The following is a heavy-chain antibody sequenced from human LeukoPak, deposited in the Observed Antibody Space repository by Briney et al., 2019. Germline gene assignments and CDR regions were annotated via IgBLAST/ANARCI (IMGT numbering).Heavy chain of an antibody. CDR1: GFTFSGSA. CDR3: TSPEFNQLLYRNYYYGMDV. D-gene: IGHD2-2*02. J-gene: IGHJ6*02. V-gene: IGHV3-73*01. CDR2: IRSKANSYAT. Sequence: PGGSLRLSCAASGFTFSGSAMHWVRQASGEGLEWVGRIRSKANSYATAYAASVKGRFTISRDDSKNTAYLQMNSLKTEDTAVYYCTSPEFNQLLYRNYYYGMDVWGQGTTVTVSS.